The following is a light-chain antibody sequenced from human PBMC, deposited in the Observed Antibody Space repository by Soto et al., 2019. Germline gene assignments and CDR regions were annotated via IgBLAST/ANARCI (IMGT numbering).Light chain of an antibody. J-gene: IGKJ2*03. Sequence: IVLTQSPGTLSLSPGERATLSCRASQSLGTDYLAWYQQKPGQAPRLLIYDASRRATGIPVRFSGSGSRADFTLSISTLEPEDFAVYYCQQYAYSPPHSVGQGTKLEIK. CDR2: DAS. CDR1: QSLGTDY. CDR3: QQYAYSPPHS. V-gene: IGKV3-20*01.